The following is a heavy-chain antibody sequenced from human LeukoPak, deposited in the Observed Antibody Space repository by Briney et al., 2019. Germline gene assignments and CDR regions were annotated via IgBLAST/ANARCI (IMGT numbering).Heavy chain of an antibody. J-gene: IGHJ6*03. CDR3: AKIGGYCSSTSCYKSYYYYYMDV. CDR2: ISGDGGST. CDR1: GFTFDDYA. Sequence: PGGSLRLSCAASGFTFDDYAMHWVRQAPGKGLEWVSFISGDGGSTYYADSVKGRFTISRDNSKNSLYLQMNSLRTEDTALYYCAKIGGYCSSTSCYKSYYYYYMDVWGKGTTVTVSS. D-gene: IGHD2-2*02. V-gene: IGHV3-43*02.